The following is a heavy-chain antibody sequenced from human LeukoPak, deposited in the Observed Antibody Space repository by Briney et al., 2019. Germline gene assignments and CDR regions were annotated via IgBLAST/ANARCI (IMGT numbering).Heavy chain of an antibody. J-gene: IGHJ6*02. Sequence: ASVKVSCKASGGTFSSYGISWVRQAPGQGLEWMGGIIPIFGTANYAQKFQGRVTITADESTSTAYMELSSLRSEDTAVYYCARTGENPPAATLYGMDVWGQGTTVTVSS. D-gene: IGHD2-15*01. CDR1: GGTFSSYG. V-gene: IGHV1-69*13. CDR3: ARTGENPPAATLYGMDV. CDR2: IIPIFGTA.